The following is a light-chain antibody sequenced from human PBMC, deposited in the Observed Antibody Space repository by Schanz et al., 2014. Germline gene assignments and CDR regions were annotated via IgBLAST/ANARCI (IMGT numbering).Light chain of an antibody. V-gene: IGLV2-8*01. CDR1: SSDVGGYNY. CDR3: SSYAGSNGVV. Sequence: QSALTQPASVSGSPGQSITISCTGTSSDVGGYNYVSWYQQHPGKAPKVLIYDVNNRPSGVPDRFPGSKSGNTASLTVSGLQAEDEADYYCSSYAGSNGVVFGGGTKLTVL. J-gene: IGLJ2*01. CDR2: DVN.